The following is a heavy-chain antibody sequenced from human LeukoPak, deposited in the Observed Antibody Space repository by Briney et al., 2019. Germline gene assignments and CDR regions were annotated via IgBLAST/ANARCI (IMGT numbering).Heavy chain of an antibody. V-gene: IGHV3-23*01. J-gene: IGHJ5*02. CDR3: AKDRTAVAGRFDP. D-gene: IGHD6-19*01. CDR2: ISGSGGST. Sequence: GGSLRLSCAASGFAFSSYGMGWVRQAPGKGLEWVSAISGSGGSTYYADSVKGRFTISRDNSKNTLYLQMNSLRAEDTAVYHCAKDRTAVAGRFDPWGQGTLVTVSS. CDR1: GFAFSSYG.